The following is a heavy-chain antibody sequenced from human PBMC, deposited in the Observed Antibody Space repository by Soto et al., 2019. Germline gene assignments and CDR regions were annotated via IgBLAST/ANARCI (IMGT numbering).Heavy chain of an antibody. J-gene: IGHJ4*02. CDR2: INHSGST. D-gene: IGHD1-26*01. V-gene: IGHV4-34*01. CDR3: ARGAGIVGATYFDY. CDR1: GGSFSGYY. Sequence: CAVYGGSFSGYYWSWIRQPPGKGLEWIGEINHSGSTNYNPSLKSRVTVSVDTSKNQFSLKLSSVTAADTAVYYCARGAGIVGATYFDYWGQGTLVTVSS.